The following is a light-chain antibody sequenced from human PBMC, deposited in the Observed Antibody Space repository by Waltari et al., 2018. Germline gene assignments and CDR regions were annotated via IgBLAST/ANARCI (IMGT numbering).Light chain of an antibody. Sequence: QSALTQPASVSGSPGQSITISCSGSSNDVGYNYVSWYQQRPGKAPKLMIYEVKSRPPGVSSGFSGSRSANTASLTISGLQAEDEADYYCSSFTTSSSLLIFGGGTKVTVL. CDR1: SNDVGYNY. CDR2: EVK. CDR3: SSFTTSSSLLI. J-gene: IGLJ2*01. V-gene: IGLV2-14*01.